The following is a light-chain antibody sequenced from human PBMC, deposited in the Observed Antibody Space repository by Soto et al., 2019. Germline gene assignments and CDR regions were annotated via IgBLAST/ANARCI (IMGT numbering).Light chain of an antibody. V-gene: IGKV1-27*01. CDR1: QDIKDY. CDR3: QSYDSAPPWT. CDR2: AAS. J-gene: IGKJ1*01. Sequence: DIQMTQSPSSLSASVGDRVAITCRASQDIKDYLAWYQQKPGGVPKLLISAASTLQSGVTSRFSGSGSGTYFTLSISSLQPEDVATYYCQSYDSAPPWTFGQGTKVEIE.